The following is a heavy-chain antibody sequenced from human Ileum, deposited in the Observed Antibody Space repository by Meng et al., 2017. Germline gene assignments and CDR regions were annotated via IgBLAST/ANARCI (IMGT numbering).Heavy chain of an antibody. J-gene: IGHJ5*02. CDR1: GLTFSNAW. CDR2: IKSTTHGGTT. Sequence: VRLMESGGGFVKTWEALSLACAASGLTFSNAWMTWVRQATGKGLEWMGKIKSTTHGGTTAYAALVTGRFIISRDDSKTTLYLQMSSLKTEDTAVYYCTTNRGISWGQGTLVTVSS. CDR3: TTNRGIS. V-gene: IGHV3-15*01.